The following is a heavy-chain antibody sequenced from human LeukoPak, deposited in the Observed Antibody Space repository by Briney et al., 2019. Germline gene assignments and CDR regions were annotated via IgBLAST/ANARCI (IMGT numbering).Heavy chain of an antibody. V-gene: IGHV3-73*01. D-gene: IGHD6-6*01. CDR3: TRLSDIAEARFDW. J-gene: IGHJ4*02. Sequence: GGPLRLFCEASGFTFKEFAKHCLPHASGKGVEGIGRIRGKPKNDATAYGESVKGRFTVSRDDSKSTAYLQMNSLKPEDPAVYYCTRLSDIAEARFDWWGRGTLVTVS. CDR2: IRGKPKNDAT. CDR1: GFTFKEFA.